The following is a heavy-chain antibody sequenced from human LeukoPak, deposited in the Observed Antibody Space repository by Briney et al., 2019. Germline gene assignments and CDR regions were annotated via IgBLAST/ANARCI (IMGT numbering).Heavy chain of an antibody. CDR2: ISGYNGNT. D-gene: IGHD3-22*01. CDR1: GYSFTSYG. V-gene: IGHV1-18*01. Sequence: ASVKVSCKASGYSFTSYGNSGVRQAPGQGLEWMGWISGYNGNTNYEQKVQGRVTMTTDTSTSTAYMEVRSLRSDDTAVYYCARDRWRLDDSSGYYSFTNWGQGTLVTVSS. CDR3: ARDRWRLDDSSGYYSFTN. J-gene: IGHJ4*02.